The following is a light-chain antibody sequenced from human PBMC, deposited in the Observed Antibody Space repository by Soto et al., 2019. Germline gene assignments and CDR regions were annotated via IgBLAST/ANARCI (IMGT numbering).Light chain of an antibody. CDR1: QNITNN. CDR3: QQYNSYPIT. CDR2: HAS. V-gene: IGKV1-33*01. J-gene: IGKJ5*01. Sequence: DRVTITCQASQNITNNLSWYQQKPGKAPNLLIYHASKLAKGVTSRFSGSGSGTEFTLTISSLQPEDFATYYCQQYNSYPITFGQGTRLEIK.